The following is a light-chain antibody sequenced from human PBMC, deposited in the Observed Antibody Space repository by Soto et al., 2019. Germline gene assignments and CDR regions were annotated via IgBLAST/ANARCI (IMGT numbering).Light chain of an antibody. J-gene: IGLJ2*01. CDR1: TIGSKS. CDR3: QVWDSSSDHVV. V-gene: IGLV3-21*02. CDR2: DDS. Sequence: SYELPQPPSVSVAPGQTARITCGGNTIGSKSVHWYQQKPGQAPVLVVYDDSDRPSRIPERFSGSNSGNTATLTISRVVAGDEADYYCQVWDSSSDHVVFGGGTKLTVL.